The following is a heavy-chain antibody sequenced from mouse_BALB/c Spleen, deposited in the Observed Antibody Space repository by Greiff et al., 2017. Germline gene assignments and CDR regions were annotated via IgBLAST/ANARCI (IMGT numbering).Heavy chain of an antibody. J-gene: IGHJ3*01. Sequence: QVQLKESGPGLVAPSQSLSITCTVSGFSLTSYGVHWVRQPPGKGLEWLGVIWAGGSTNYNSALMSRLSISKDNSKSQVFLKMNSLQTDDTAMYYCARDGGWLLGYWGQGTLVTVSA. CDR1: GFSLTSYG. V-gene: IGHV2-9*02. D-gene: IGHD2-3*01. CDR3: ARDGGWLLGY. CDR2: IWAGGST.